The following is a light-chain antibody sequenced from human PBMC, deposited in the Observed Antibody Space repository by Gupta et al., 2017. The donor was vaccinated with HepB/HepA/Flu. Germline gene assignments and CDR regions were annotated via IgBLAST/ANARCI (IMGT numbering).Light chain of an antibody. CDR2: GAS. J-gene: IGKJ2*01. CDR3: QHYGSSPYT. CDR1: QNVSSSY. V-gene: IGKV3-20*01. Sequence: EIVLTQSPGTLSLSPGERATLSCRASQNVSSSYLAWYQQKPGQAPRLLIYGASSRATGIPDRFSGSGSGADFTLTLSRLEPEDFAVYYCQHYGSSPYTFGQGTKLEI.